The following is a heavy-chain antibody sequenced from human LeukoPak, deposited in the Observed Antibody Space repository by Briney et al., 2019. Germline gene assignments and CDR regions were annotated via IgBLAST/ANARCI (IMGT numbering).Heavy chain of an antibody. D-gene: IGHD3-22*01. Sequence: GESLRLSCAASGFTFSSYAMHWVRQAPGKGLEWVAVISYDGSNKYYADSVKGRFTISRDNSKNTLYLQMNSLRAEDTAVYYCARNSYYYDSSGYWPARWGQGTLVTVSS. V-gene: IGHV3-30*01. CDR2: ISYDGSNK. CDR1: GFTFSSYA. CDR3: ARNSYYYDSSGYWPAR. J-gene: IGHJ4*02.